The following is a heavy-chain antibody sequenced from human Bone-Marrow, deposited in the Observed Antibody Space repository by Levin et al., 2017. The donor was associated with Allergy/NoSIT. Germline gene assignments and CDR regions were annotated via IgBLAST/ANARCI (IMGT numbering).Heavy chain of an antibody. J-gene: IGHJ5*02. CDR1: GGTFSSYA. CDR2: IIPIFGTA. D-gene: IGHD3-16*02. CDR3: ARVHYDYIWGSDRPYNWFDP. V-gene: IGHV1-69*06. Sequence: KISCKASGGTFSSYAISWVRQAPGQGLEWMGGIIPIFGTANYAQKFQGRVTITADKSTSTAYMELSSLRSEDTAVYYCARVHYDYIWGSDRPYNWFDPWGQGTLVTVSS.